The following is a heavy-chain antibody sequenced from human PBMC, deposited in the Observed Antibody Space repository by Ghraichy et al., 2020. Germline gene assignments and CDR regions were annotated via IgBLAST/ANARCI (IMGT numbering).Heavy chain of an antibody. V-gene: IGHV4-39*07. Sequence: SETLSLTCTVSGGSISSSSSYHWGWIRQPPGKGLEFIGSIYYSGSTYYNPSLKSPKSRVTILLDTSKNQFSLKLKSVTAADTAVYHCTGDAGNWEIDDWGQGFLVTVSS. CDR3: TGDAGNWEIDD. J-gene: IGHJ4*02. CDR1: GGSISSSSSYH. D-gene: IGHD7-27*01. CDR2: IYYSGST.